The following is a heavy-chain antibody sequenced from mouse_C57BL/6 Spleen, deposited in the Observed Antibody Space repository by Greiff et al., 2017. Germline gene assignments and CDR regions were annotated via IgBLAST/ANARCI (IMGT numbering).Heavy chain of an antibody. D-gene: IGHD1-1*01. V-gene: IGHV1-7*01. Sequence: QVQLKQSGAELAKPGASVKLSCKASGYTFTSYWMHWVKQRPGQGLEWIGYINPSSGYTKYNQKFKDKATLTADKSSSTAYMQLSSLTYEDSAVYYCARAEITTVVAAYYYAMDYWGQGTSVTVSS. CDR2: INPSSGYT. CDR1: GYTFTSYW. J-gene: IGHJ4*01. CDR3: ARAEITTVVAAYYYAMDY.